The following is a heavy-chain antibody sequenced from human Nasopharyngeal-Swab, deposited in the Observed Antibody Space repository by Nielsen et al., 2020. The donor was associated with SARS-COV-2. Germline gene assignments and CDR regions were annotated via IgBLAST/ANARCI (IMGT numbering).Heavy chain of an antibody. D-gene: IGHD3-10*01. V-gene: IGHV4-30-4*01. CDR2: IYYSGST. Sequence: WIRQPPGKGLEWIGYIYYSGSTYYNPSLKSRVTISVDTSKNQFSLKLSSVTAADTAVYYCARDGYGSGSHSNWGQGTLVTVSS. J-gene: IGHJ4*02. CDR3: ARDGYGSGSHSN.